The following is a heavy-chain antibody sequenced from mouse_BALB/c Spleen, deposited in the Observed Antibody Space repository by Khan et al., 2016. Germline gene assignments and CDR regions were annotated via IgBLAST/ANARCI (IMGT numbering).Heavy chain of an antibody. V-gene: IGHV14-3*02. CDR2: IDPGNGNT. CDR1: GFNIKDTY. CDR3: ARSPSDYDVGFAY. Sequence: VQLQQSGAELVKPGASVKLSCTASGFNIKDTYMHWVKQRPDKGLEWIGRIDPGNGNTKYDPKVQGKATIQADTYSNTALLQLRSLTSDDTAVYYCARSPSDYDVGFAYWGQGTLVTVSA. D-gene: IGHD2-4*01. J-gene: IGHJ3*01.